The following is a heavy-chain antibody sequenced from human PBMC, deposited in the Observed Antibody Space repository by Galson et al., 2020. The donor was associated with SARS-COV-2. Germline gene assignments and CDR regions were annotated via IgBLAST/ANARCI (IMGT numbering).Heavy chain of an antibody. D-gene: IGHD3-10*01. CDR1: GFTFSSYA. CDR3: ARDHLWFGESCIDV. Sequence: GESLKISCAASGFTFSSYAMHWVRQAPGKGLEWVAVISYDGSNKYYADSVKGRFTISRDNSKNTLFLQMNSLRAEDTAVYYCARDHLWFGESCIDVWGQGTTFAVSS. J-gene: IGHJ6*02. V-gene: IGHV3-30-3*01. CDR2: ISYDGSNK.